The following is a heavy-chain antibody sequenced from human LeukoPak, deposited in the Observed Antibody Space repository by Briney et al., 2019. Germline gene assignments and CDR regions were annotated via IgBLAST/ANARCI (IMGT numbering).Heavy chain of an antibody. J-gene: IGHJ4*02. CDR3: VKDDRSSSPSFDY. Sequence: GGSLRLSCSASGFTLSSYAMHWVRQAPGKGLEYVSAISSNGGSTYYADSVKGRFTISRDNSKNTLYLQMSSLRAEDTAVYYCVKDDRSSSPSFDYWGQGTLVTVSS. V-gene: IGHV3-64D*06. CDR2: ISSNGGST. D-gene: IGHD6-6*01. CDR1: GFTLSSYA.